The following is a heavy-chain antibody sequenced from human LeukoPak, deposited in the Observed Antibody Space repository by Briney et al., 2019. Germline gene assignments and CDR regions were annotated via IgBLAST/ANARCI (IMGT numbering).Heavy chain of an antibody. J-gene: IGHJ3*02. V-gene: IGHV3-48*01. CDR2: ISSSSSTI. CDR1: GITFSSYW. D-gene: IGHD3-16*01. Sequence: GGSLRLSCAASGITFSSYWMSWVRQAPGKGLEWVSYISSSSSTIYYADSVKGRFTISRDNAKNSLYLQMNSLRAEDTAVYYCARDLMITFGGVAFDIWGQGTMVTVSS. CDR3: ARDLMITFGGVAFDI.